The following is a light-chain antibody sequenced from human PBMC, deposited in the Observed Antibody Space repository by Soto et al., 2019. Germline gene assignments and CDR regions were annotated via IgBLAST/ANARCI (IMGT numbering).Light chain of an antibody. V-gene: IGKV3-20*01. Sequence: EIVLTQSPGTLSLSPGERPTLSSRASQSVSSSYLAWYQQKPGQAPRLLIYGASSRATGIPDRFSGSGSGTDFTLTISRLEPEDFAVYFCQHYGNSPPFTFGQGTKVDIK. J-gene: IGKJ2*01. CDR3: QHYGNSPPFT. CDR2: GAS. CDR1: QSVSSSY.